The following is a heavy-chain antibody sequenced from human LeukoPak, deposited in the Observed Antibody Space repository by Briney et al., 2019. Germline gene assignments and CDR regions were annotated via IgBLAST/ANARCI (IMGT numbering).Heavy chain of an antibody. CDR1: VLTFDDYA. CDR2: ISGDGGST. D-gene: IGHD3-16*02. CDR3: AKDKSGSYRFDY. J-gene: IGHJ4*02. Sequence: GGSLRLSCAASVLTFDDYAMHWVRQAPGKGLEWGSLISGDGGSTYYADSVKGRFTISRDNSKNSLYLQMNSLRTEDTALYYCAKDKSGSYRFDYWGQGTLVTVSS. V-gene: IGHV3-43*02.